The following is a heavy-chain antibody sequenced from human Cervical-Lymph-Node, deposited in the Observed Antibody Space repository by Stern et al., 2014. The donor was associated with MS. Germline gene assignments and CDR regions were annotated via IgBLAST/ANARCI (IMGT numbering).Heavy chain of an antibody. D-gene: IGHD3-10*01. CDR1: GYAFTNFL. CDR2: INPSDVSR. J-gene: IGHJ5*02. V-gene: IGHV1-46*01. Sequence: QDQLVQSGAEVRSPGASVKISCKTSGYAFTNFLIHWVRQAPGQGLEWMGIINPSDVSRTYAPRFKGRMTMTRDTPTSTVFLELSSLSFEDTAVYYCVRDPYGSETYYRPWGQGTLVTVSS. CDR3: VRDPYGSETYYRP.